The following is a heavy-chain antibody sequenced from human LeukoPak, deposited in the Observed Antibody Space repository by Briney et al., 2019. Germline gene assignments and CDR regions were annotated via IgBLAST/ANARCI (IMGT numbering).Heavy chain of an antibody. V-gene: IGHV3-21*01. Sequence: AGSLRLSCAASGFTFSSYSMNWVRQAPGKGLEWVSSISSSSSYIYYADSVKGRFTISRDNAKNSLYLQMNSLRAEDTAVYYCARDPTPGDPPHYWGQGTLVTVSS. CDR2: ISSSSSYI. CDR1: GFTFSSYS. J-gene: IGHJ4*02. CDR3: ARDPTPGDPPHY. D-gene: IGHD4-17*01.